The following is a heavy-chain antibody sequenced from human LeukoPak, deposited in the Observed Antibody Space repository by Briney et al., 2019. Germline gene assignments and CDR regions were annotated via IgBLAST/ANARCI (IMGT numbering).Heavy chain of an antibody. D-gene: IGHD3-22*01. Sequence: SETLSLTCTVSGGSISSNCWSWIRQPAGKGLEWIGRIYTSGSTNYNPSLKSRVTMSVDTSKNQFSLKLSSVTAADTAVYYCARVVGYYDSSGYIDSWGQGTLVTVSS. CDR2: IYTSGST. CDR3: ARVVGYYDSSGYIDS. V-gene: IGHV4-4*07. J-gene: IGHJ4*02. CDR1: GGSISSNC.